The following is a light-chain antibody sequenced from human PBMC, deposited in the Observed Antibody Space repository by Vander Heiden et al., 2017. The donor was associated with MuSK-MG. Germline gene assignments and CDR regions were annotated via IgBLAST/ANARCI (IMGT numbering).Light chain of an antibody. J-gene: IGKJ3*01. Sequence: DIQMTQSPSSLSASVGDRVTITCRASQSISSYLNWYQQKPGKAPKLLIYAASSLQSGVPSRFSGSGYGTDFTLTISSRQPEDFAAYYCQQNGSTPMFTFGHGTKVDIK. V-gene: IGKV1-39*01. CDR3: QQNGSTPMFT. CDR2: AAS. CDR1: QSISSY.